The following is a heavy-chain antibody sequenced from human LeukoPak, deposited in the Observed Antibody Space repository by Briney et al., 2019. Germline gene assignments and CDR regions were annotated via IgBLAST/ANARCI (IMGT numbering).Heavy chain of an antibody. J-gene: IGHJ6*03. CDR3: ARYKWGSNYVLSYYYYYMDV. V-gene: IGHV1-18*01. D-gene: IGHD4-11*01. Sequence: GASVKVSCKASGYTFTSYGISWVRQAPGQGLEWMGWISAYNGNTNYAQKLQGRATMTTDTSTSTAYMELRSLRSDDTAVYYCARYKWGSNYVLSYYYYYMDVWGKGTTVTISS. CDR1: GYTFTSYG. CDR2: ISAYNGNT.